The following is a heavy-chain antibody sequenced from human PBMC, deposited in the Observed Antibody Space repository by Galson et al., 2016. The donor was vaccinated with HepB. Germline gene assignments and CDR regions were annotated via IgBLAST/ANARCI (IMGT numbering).Heavy chain of an antibody. D-gene: IGHD5-24*01. V-gene: IGHV6-1*01. Sequence: CAISGDSVSTNSASWNWIRQSPSRGLEWLGRTYFRSKWYTDYPVSLKSRITISPDTSKNQFSLRLNSVTPEDTAVYYCARDKHKTTTTSCSYYGMDVWGQGTTVTVPS. J-gene: IGHJ6*02. CDR1: GDSVSTNSAS. CDR2: TYFRSKWYT. CDR3: ARDKHKTTTTSCSYYGMDV.